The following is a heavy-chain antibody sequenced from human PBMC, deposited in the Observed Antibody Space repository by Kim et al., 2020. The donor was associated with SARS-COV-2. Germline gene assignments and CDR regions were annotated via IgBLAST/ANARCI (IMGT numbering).Heavy chain of an antibody. CDR3: ARDLGGDHDMVRGVIIRFLDNSGYFDL. CDR1: GFTFSSYS. J-gene: IGHJ2*01. V-gene: IGHV3-21*01. Sequence: GGSLRLSCAASGFTFSSYSMNWVRQAPGKGLEWVSSISSSSSYIYYADSVKGRFTISRDNAKNSLYLQMNSLRAEDTAVYYCARDLGGDHDMVRGVIIRFLDNSGYFDLWGRGTLVTVSS. D-gene: IGHD3-10*01. CDR2: ISSSSSYI.